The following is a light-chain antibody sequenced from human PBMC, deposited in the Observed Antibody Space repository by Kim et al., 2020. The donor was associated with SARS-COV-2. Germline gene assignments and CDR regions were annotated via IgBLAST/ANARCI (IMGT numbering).Light chain of an antibody. CDR2: RNN. Sequence: QKGTISCSGSSSNIGSNSVYWYQQLPRTSPKLLIYRNNQRPSGVPDRFSGSKSGTSASLAISGLRSEDEADYYCAAWDDSLSGLYVFGTGTKVTVL. J-gene: IGLJ1*01. CDR1: SSNIGSNS. CDR3: AAWDDSLSGLYV. V-gene: IGLV1-47*01.